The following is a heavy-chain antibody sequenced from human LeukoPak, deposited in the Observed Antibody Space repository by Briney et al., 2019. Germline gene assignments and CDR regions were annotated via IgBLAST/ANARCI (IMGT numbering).Heavy chain of an antibody. CDR1: GYTFTSYG. Sequence: EASVKVSCKASGYTFTSYGISWVRQAPGQGLEWMGWISAYNGNTNYAQKLQGRVTMTTDTSTSTAYMELRSLRSDDTAVYYCARDRVDYYGSGSYYADYMDVWGKGTTVTVSS. CDR2: ISAYNGNT. CDR3: ARDRVDYYGSGSYYADYMDV. V-gene: IGHV1-18*01. D-gene: IGHD3-10*01. J-gene: IGHJ6*03.